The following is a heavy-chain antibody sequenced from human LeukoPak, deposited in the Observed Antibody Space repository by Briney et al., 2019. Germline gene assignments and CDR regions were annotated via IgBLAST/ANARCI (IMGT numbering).Heavy chain of an antibody. J-gene: IGHJ6*03. D-gene: IGHD3-10*01. Sequence: GGSLRLSCAAFGFPLSSYAMSWVRQAPGKGLEWVSATSSSDAGTYHADSVRGRFTISRDNSKNTLYLQMNSLRVEDAAVYYCARDLTDHYYGRDYYYYMDVWGKGTTVTISS. CDR2: TSSSDAGT. CDR1: GFPLSSYA. CDR3: ARDLTDHYYGRDYYYYMDV. V-gene: IGHV3-23*01.